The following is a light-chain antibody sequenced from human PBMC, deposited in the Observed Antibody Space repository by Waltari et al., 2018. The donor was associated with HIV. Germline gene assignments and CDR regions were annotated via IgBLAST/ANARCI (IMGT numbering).Light chain of an antibody. J-gene: IGLJ2*01. Sequence: NFMLTQPHSVSESPGKTVTISCTRSSGNIASSYVQWYQRRAGKSPTAVIYENKQRPSGVPDRFSGSIDSSSNSASLTISGLKTEDEADYYCQSYDNNNVLFGGGTKLTVL. CDR2: ENK. CDR1: SGNIASSY. CDR3: QSYDNNNVL. V-gene: IGLV6-57*01.